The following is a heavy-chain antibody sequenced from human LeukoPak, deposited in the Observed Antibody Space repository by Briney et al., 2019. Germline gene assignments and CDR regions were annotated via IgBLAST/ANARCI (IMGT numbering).Heavy chain of an antibody. D-gene: IGHD6-6*01. J-gene: IGHJ5*02. V-gene: IGHV4-39*01. CDR2: IYYDGRI. Sequence: SETLSLTCTVSGTSISRSGYYWGWIRQPPGKGLEWIGHIYYDGRIYYNPSLKSRVTMSVDTSKNQFSLKLSSVTAADTAVYYCARHRGSSSEFDPWGLGTLVTISS. CDR3: ARHRGSSSEFDP. CDR1: GTSISRSGYY.